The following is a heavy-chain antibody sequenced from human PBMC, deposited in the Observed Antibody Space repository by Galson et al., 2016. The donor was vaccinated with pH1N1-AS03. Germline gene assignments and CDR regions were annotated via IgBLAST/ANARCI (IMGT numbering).Heavy chain of an antibody. D-gene: IGHD3-16*01. CDR2: INPVNGNT. CDR3: ARDLSRLGDYGY. V-gene: IGHV1-3*01. CDR1: GYSFTRYA. J-gene: IGHJ4*02. Sequence: SVKVSCKASGYSFTRYAVHWVRQAPGQRLEWMGWINPVNGNTKYAQKFHGRVTITRDTSATTVYMELSSLRSEDTAVYYCARDLSRLGDYGYWGQGTLVTVSS.